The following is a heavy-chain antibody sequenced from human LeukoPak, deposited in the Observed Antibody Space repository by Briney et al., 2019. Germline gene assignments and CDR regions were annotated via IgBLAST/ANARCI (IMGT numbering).Heavy chain of an antibody. V-gene: IGHV4-59*01. D-gene: IGHD3-22*01. CDR3: ARDSSDYYDHAFDI. Sequence: PSETLSLTCTVSGGSISSYYWSWIRKPPGKGLEWIGYIYYSGSTNYNPSLKSRVTISVDTSKNQFSLKLSSVTAADTAVYYCARDSSDYYDHAFDIWGQGTMVTVSS. CDR1: GGSISSYY. J-gene: IGHJ3*02. CDR2: IYYSGST.